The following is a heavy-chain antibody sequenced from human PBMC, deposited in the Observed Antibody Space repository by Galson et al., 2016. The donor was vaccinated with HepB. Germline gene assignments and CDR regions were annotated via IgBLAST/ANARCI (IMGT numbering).Heavy chain of an antibody. V-gene: IGHV5-51*01. Sequence: QSGAEVKSPGESLKISCEASGYNFNNFWIAWVRQMPGKGLEWMGIIWPGDSDTRYSPSFQGQVTIAVDKSIRTAYLQWSSLKVSDTATYYCARQGDYSGQWSPFDYWGQGTLVSVSS. J-gene: IGHJ4*02. CDR1: GYNFNNFW. D-gene: IGHD5-12*01. CDR3: ARQGDYSGQWSPFDY. CDR2: IWPGDSDT.